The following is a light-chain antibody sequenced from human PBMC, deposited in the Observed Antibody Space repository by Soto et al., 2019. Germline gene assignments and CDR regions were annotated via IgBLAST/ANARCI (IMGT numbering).Light chain of an antibody. J-gene: IGKJ2*01. V-gene: IGKV3-20*01. CDR3: QQYGSSPYT. Sequence: EIVLTQSPGTLSLSPGERATLSCRASQSVSSSYLAGYQQKPGQAPRLLMYGASSTATGIPDRFSGSGSGTAFTLTISRLEPEEFAVYYCQQYGSSPYTFGQGTKLEIK. CDR1: QSVSSSY. CDR2: GAS.